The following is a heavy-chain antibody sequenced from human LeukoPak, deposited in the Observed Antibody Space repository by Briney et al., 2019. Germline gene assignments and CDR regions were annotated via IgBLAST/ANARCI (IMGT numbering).Heavy chain of an antibody. CDR2: ISAYNGNT. CDR3: ATQEGTSRDGYNLI. D-gene: IGHD5-24*01. V-gene: IGHV1-18*01. Sequence: ASVKVSCKASGYTFTSYGISWVRQAPGQGLEWMGWISAYNGNTNYAQKLQGRVTMTTDTSTSTAYMELRSLRSEDTAVYYCATQEGTSRDGYNLIWGQGTLVTVSS. CDR1: GYTFTSYG. J-gene: IGHJ4*02.